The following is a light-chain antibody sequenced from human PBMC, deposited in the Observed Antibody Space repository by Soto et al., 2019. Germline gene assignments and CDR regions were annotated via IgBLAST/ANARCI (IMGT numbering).Light chain of an antibody. CDR1: HSILYSPNNKNY. J-gene: IGKJ1*01. V-gene: IGKV4-1*01. CDR2: WAS. CDR3: QHYLNTPQN. Sequence: DIVMTQSPDSLAVSLGERATINSKSSHSILYSPNNKNYLAWYQQKPGQPPKLLIYWASTRESGVPDRFSGSGSGTDFTLTISSLQAEDVAVYYCQHYLNTPQNFGQGTKVEIK.